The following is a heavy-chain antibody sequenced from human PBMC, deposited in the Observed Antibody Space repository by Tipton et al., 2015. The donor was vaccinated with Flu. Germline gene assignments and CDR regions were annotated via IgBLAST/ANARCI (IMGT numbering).Heavy chain of an antibody. V-gene: IGHV4-34*01. CDR2: INHSGST. J-gene: IGHJ4*02. Sequence: TLSLTCAVYGGSFSGYYWSWIRQPPGKGLEWIGEINHSGSTNYNPSLKSRVTISVDTSKNQFSLKLSSVTAADTAVYYCARGYYYGVADYWGQGTLVTVSS. CDR3: ARGYYYGVADY. D-gene: IGHD3-10*01. CDR1: GGSFSGYY.